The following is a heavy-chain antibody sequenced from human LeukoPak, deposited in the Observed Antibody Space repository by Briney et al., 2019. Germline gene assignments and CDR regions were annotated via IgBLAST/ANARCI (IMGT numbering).Heavy chain of an antibody. D-gene: IGHD2/OR15-2a*01. CDR3: ARRLTQYDYFVP. V-gene: IGHV6-1*01. Sequence: PSQTLSLTCAISGDSVSSNSVTWNWIRQSPSRGLEWLVRTYYRSTWYNDYAVSVRGRRPVNPYTSKNQFSRHLDSVTPEDRAVYYCARRLTQYDYFVPWGQGILVTVSS. CDR1: GDSVSSNSVT. J-gene: IGHJ5*02. CDR2: TYYRSTWYN.